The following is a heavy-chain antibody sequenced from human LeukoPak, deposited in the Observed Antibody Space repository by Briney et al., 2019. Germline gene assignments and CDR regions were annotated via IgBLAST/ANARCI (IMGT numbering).Heavy chain of an antibody. CDR2: ISYDGSNK. CDR3: AKDPGYSSSWSDY. Sequence: PGGSLRLSCAASGFTFGSYGMHWVRQAPGKGLEWVAVISYDGSNKYYADSVKGRFTISRDNSKNTLYLQMNSLRAEDTAVYYCAKDPGYSSSWSDYWGQGTLVTVSS. D-gene: IGHD6-13*01. J-gene: IGHJ4*02. CDR1: GFTFGSYG. V-gene: IGHV3-30*18.